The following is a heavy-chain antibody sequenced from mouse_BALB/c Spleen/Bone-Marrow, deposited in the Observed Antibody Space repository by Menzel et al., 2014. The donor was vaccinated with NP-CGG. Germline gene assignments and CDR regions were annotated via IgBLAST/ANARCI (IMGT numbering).Heavy chain of an antibody. J-gene: IGHJ2*01. CDR2: IRNKANGYTT. D-gene: IGHD2-4*01. CDR1: GFTFTDYY. V-gene: IGHV7-3*02. CDR3: ARDRGLTYFDY. Sequence: DVMLVESGGGLVQPGDSLRLSCATSGFTFTDYYMNWVHQPPGKALEWLCFIRNKANGYTTEYSASVKGRFTISRDNSQSILYLQMNTLRAEDSATYYCARDRGLTYFDYWGQGTTLTISS.